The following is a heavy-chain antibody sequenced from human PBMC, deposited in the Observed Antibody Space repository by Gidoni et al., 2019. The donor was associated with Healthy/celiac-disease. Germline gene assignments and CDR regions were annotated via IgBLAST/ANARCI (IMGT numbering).Heavy chain of an antibody. CDR1: GFTFSIYW. J-gene: IGHJ5*02. V-gene: IGHV3-7*01. CDR3: ARFPILYYYDSSGYYAGRWNWFDP. CDR2: IKQDGSEK. D-gene: IGHD3-22*01. Sequence: EVHLVESGGVLVQPGGSLRLSCAASGFTFSIYWMSWVLQAPGKVLDWVGKIKQDGSEKYYVDSVKGRFTISRDNAKNSLYLQMNSLRSEDTAVYYCARFPILYYYDSSGYYAGRWNWFDPWGQGTLVTVSS.